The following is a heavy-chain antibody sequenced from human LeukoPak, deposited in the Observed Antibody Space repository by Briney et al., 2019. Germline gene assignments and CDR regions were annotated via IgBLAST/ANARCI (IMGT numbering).Heavy chain of an antibody. CDR1: GFTFSSYG. Sequence: GGALRLSCAASGFTFSSYGMHWVRQAPGKGLEWVAAIWYDGSIQYYADSVKGRFTISRDNSKNTLYLQMDSLRAEDTAVYYCARAGYCSGGSCYGSDYWGQATLVSV. J-gene: IGHJ4*02. CDR2: IWYDGSIQ. V-gene: IGHV3-33*01. D-gene: IGHD2-15*01. CDR3: ARAGYCSGGSCYGSDY.